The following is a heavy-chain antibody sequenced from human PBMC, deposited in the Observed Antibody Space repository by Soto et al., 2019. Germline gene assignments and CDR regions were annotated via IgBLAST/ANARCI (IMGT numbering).Heavy chain of an antibody. D-gene: IGHD2-2*01. CDR3: ARGFFPGVIVVLPAEAFDY. Sequence: ASVKVSCKASGYTFTSYAMHWVRQAPGQRLEWMGWINAGNGNTKYSQKFQGRVTITRDTSASTAYMELSSLRSEDTAVYYCARGFFPGVIVVLPAEAFDYWGQGTLVTVSS. V-gene: IGHV1-3*01. J-gene: IGHJ4*02. CDR2: INAGNGNT. CDR1: GYTFTSYA.